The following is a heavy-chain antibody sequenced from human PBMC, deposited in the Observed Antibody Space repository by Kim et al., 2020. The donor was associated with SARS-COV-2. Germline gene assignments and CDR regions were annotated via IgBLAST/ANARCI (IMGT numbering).Heavy chain of an antibody. CDR3: LKDGGLQGYYSYYGMDV. CDR2: ISSNGGST. CDR1: GFTFSSYA. D-gene: IGHD3-16*01. V-gene: IGHV3-64D*09. Sequence: GGSLRLSCSASGFTFSSYAMHWVRQAPGKGLEYVSAISSNGGSTYYADSVKGRFTISRDNSKNTLYLQMSGLGAEDTAVYYCLKDGGLQGYYSYYGMDVWGQGTTVTVSS. J-gene: IGHJ6*02.